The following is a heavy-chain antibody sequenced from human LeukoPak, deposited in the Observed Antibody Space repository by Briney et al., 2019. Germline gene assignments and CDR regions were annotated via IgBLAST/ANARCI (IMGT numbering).Heavy chain of an antibody. J-gene: IGHJ4*02. CDR2: IYASGTP. Sequence: PSETLSLTCTVRGGSISSHYWSWIRQPAGKGLEGIGRIYASGTPNYNPPLKSRGTMSVDTSKNQFSLKLRSVTAADTAVYYCARDSGSYDLDYWGQGTLVTVSS. D-gene: IGHD1-26*01. V-gene: IGHV4-4*07. CDR1: GGSISSHY. CDR3: ARDSGSYDLDY.